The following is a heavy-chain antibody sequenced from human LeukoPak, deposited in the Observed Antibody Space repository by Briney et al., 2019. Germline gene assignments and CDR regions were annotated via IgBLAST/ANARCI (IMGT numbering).Heavy chain of an antibody. CDR3: ARDGTYYDFWSGYDWFDP. CDR1: GYSITSGYY. D-gene: IGHD3-3*01. J-gene: IGHJ5*02. CDR2: IYHSGST. Sequence: SETLSLTCAVCGYSITSGYYWAWIRQPPGKGLEWIGNIYHSGSTYYNASLKSRVTISVDTSKNQFSLKLSSVTAADTAVYYCARDGTYYDFWSGYDWFDPWGQGTLVTVSS. V-gene: IGHV4-38-2*02.